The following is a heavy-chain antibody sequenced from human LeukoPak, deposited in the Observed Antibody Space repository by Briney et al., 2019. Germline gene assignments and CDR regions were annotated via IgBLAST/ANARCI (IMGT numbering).Heavy chain of an antibody. CDR3: AKDQGVGATHEFDN. CDR2: ISSSSRYK. D-gene: IGHD1-26*01. V-gene: IGHV3-21*06. CDR1: GFTLSSYS. Sequence: VGSLRLSCAASGFTLSSYSMNWVRQAPGKGLEWVSSISSSSRYKYYADSVKGRFTISRDNAKNSLYLQMNSLRAEDTAVYYCAKDQGVGATHEFDNWGQGTLVTGSS. J-gene: IGHJ4*02.